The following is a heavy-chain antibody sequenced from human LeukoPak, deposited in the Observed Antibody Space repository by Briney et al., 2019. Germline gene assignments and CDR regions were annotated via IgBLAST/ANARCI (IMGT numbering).Heavy chain of an antibody. CDR1: GFTFSSYS. CDR3: ARKRKAYNWFDP. J-gene: IGHJ5*02. V-gene: IGHV3-48*01. Sequence: GGSLRLSCAASGFTFSSYSMNWVRQAPGKGLEWVSYISSSSSTTYYADSVKGRFTISRDNAKNSLYLQMNSLRAEDTAVYYCARKRKAYNWFDPWGQGTLVTVSS. CDR2: ISSSSSTT. D-gene: IGHD1-1*01.